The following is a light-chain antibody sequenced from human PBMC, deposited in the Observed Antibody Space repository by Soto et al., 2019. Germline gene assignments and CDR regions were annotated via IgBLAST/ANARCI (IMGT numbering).Light chain of an antibody. CDR2: GNG. CDR1: SPNIGRNP. J-gene: IGLJ2*01. V-gene: IGLV1-44*01. Sequence: QSVLAQPTSASAPPGQRVAIPCSGSSPNIGRNPVHWYQHLPGAAPKLLLYGNGKRPSGVPDRFSGSKSDTSASLAITGLQSEDEADYFCAAWDDRLNGQVFGGGTKLTVL. CDR3: AAWDDRLNGQV.